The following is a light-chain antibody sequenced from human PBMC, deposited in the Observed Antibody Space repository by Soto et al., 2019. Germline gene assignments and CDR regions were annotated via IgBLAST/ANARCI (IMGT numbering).Light chain of an antibody. CDR1: SSDVGAYNY. V-gene: IGLV2-14*01. J-gene: IGLJ1*01. CDR2: EVT. Sequence: SALTQPASVSGSPGQSITISCTGTSSDVGAYNYVSWYQQYPGKAPRLMITEVTSRPSGISNRFSGSKSGNSASLTISGLQAEDEAEYYCSSYTGSSTLYVFGTGTKVTVL. CDR3: SSYTGSSTLYV.